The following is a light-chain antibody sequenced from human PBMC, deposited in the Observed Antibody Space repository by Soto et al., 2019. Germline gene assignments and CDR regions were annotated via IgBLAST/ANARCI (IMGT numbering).Light chain of an antibody. CDR3: QQRSNWSPVYT. CDR1: QSVSSY. Sequence: EIVLTQSPATLSLSPGERATLSCRVSQSVSSYLAWYQQKPGQAPRLLIYDASNRATGIPARFSGSGSGPDFTLTISSVEPEDFAVYYCQQRSNWSPVYTFGQGTKLEIK. J-gene: IGKJ2*01. V-gene: IGKV3-11*01. CDR2: DAS.